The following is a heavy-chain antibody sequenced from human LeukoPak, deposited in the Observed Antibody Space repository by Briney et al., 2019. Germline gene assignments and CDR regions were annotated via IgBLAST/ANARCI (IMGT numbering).Heavy chain of an antibody. CDR3: ASSSYSSSSS. CDR2: INEDGSQK. J-gene: IGHJ5*02. CDR1: GITFTNYW. V-gene: IGHV3-7*01. Sequence: PGGSLRLSCVASGITFTNYWMIWVRQAPGKGLEWVANINEDGSQKYYVGSVEGRFTISRDNAENSVFLQMNSLRAEDTALYYCASSSYSSSSSWGQGTLVTVSS. D-gene: IGHD6-6*01.